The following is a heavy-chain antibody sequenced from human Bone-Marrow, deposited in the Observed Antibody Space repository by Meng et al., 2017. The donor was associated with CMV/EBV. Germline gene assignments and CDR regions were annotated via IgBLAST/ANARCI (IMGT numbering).Heavy chain of an antibody. Sequence: GESLKISCAASGFTFSSYWMSWVRQAPGKGLEWVSYISSSGSTIYYADSVKGRFTISRDNAKNSLYLQMNSLRAEDTAVYYCARAAGWFDPWGQGTLVTVSS. J-gene: IGHJ5*02. CDR3: ARAAGWFDP. CDR1: GFTFSSYW. V-gene: IGHV3-48*04. CDR2: ISSSGSTI.